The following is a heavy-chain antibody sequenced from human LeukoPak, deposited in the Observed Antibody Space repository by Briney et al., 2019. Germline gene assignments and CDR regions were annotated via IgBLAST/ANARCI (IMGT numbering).Heavy chain of an antibody. CDR2: ISYDGSNK. D-gene: IGHD2-15*01. Sequence: GGSLRLSCAASGFTFSSYAMHLVRQAPGKGLEWVAVISYDGSNKYYADSVKGRFTISRDNSKNTLYLQMNSLRAEDTAVYYCARVAASQYYFDYWGQGTLVTVSS. CDR1: GFTFSSYA. CDR3: ARVAASQYYFDY. V-gene: IGHV3-30-3*01. J-gene: IGHJ4*02.